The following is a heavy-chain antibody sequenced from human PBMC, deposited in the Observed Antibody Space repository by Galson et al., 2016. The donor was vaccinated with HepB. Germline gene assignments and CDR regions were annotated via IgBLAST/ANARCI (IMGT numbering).Heavy chain of an antibody. D-gene: IGHD1-26*01. CDR3: ATPRDSSGSYFPPRD. Sequence: SLRLSCAASGFTFSDFGMHWVRQAPGKGLEWLAVISYDGSHKYYADSVKGRSTISRDSSKNTLFLQMNSLRAEDTAVYYCATPRDSSGSYFPPRDWGQGTLVTVSS. CDR2: ISYDGSHK. J-gene: IGHJ4*02. V-gene: IGHV3-30*03. CDR1: GFTFSDFG.